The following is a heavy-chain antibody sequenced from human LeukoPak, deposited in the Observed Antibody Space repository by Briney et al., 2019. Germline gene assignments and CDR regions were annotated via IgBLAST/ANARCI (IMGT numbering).Heavy chain of an antibody. CDR1: GYTFTSYG. CDR3: ARAGFVTYDSSGYWPYFQY. CDR2: ISAYNGNT. D-gene: IGHD3-22*01. V-gene: IGHV1-18*01. Sequence: ASVKVSCKASGYTFTSYGISWVRQAPGQGLEWMGWISAYNGNTNYAQKLQGRVTMTTDTSTSTAYMELSSLRSEDTAVYYCARAGFVTYDSSGYWPYFQYWGQGTLVTVSS. J-gene: IGHJ1*01.